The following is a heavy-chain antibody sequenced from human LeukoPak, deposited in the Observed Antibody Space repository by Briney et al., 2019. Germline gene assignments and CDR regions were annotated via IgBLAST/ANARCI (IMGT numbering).Heavy chain of an antibody. CDR3: AKTLGADCFDH. CDR2: VTTDGNGA. J-gene: IGHJ5*02. CDR1: GFAFSSYA. D-gene: IGHD3-16*01. V-gene: IGHV3-23*01. Sequence: GGSLRLSCAASGFAFSSYAMTWVRQAPGKALEWVAVVTTDGNGAYYADSVKGRFTISRDNSHNTVFLQMRRLRLEDTALYFCAKTLGADCFDHWGQGTLVTVSS.